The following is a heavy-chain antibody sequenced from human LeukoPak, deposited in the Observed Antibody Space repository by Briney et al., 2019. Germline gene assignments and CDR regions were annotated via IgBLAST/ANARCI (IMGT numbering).Heavy chain of an antibody. CDR3: ARSDTAMGHFDY. D-gene: IGHD5-18*01. J-gene: IGHJ4*02. CDR2: IYYSGST. V-gene: IGHV4-59*01. CDR1: GGSISSYY. Sequence: PSETLSLTCTVSGGSISSYYWSWIRQPPGKGLEWIGYIYYSGSTNYNPSLKSRVTISVDTSKNQFSLKLSSVTAADTAVYYCARSDTAMGHFDYWGQGTLVTVSS.